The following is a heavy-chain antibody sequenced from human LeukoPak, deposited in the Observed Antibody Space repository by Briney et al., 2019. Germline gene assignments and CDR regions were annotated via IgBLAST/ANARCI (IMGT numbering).Heavy chain of an antibody. V-gene: IGHV1-3*03. CDR3: ARENYYRIGRFDRAYLDD. D-gene: IGHD3-10*01. Sequence: ASVKVSCKASASTFSTYAIHWVRQAPGQGLEWMGWISTGNGNTRYSKAFQDGVTITRDTSASTVYMDLRGLRSEDMAVYYCARENYYRIGRFDRAYLDDWGQGTLVTVSS. CDR2: ISTGNGNT. CDR1: ASTFSTYA. J-gene: IGHJ4*02.